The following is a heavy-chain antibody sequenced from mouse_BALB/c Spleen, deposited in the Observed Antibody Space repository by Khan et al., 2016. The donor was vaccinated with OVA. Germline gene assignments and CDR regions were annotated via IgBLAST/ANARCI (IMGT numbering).Heavy chain of an antibody. D-gene: IGHD2-10*02. CDR3: ARYGNYFDY. V-gene: IGHV3-5*02. Sequence: EVQLVESGPGLVKPSQTVSLTCTVTGISITTGNYRWSWIRQFPGNKLEWIGYIYYSGTITYNPSLTSRTTITRDTSKNQFIVEMNSLTAEDTATYYCARYGNYFDYWGQGTTLTVSS. J-gene: IGHJ2*01. CDR1: GISITTGNYR. CDR2: IYYSGTI.